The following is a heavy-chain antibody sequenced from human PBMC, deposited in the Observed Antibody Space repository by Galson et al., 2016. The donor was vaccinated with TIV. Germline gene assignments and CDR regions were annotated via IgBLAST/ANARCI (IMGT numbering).Heavy chain of an antibody. CDR1: GFTFGSYA. V-gene: IGHV3-30-3*01. J-gene: IGHJ3*02. D-gene: IGHD1-14*01. CDR3: ARDKTEYDVFDI. CDR2: ISYGGDNHK. Sequence: SLRLSCAASGFTFGSYAMHWVRQAPGKGLERVAGISYGGDNHKYYVDSVKGRFTISRDNSKNTLYLQMNSLRAEDTAIYYCARDKTEYDVFDIWGQGTLVTVSS.